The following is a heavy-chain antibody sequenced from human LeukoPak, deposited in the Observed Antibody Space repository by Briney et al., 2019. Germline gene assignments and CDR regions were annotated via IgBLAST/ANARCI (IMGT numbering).Heavy chain of an antibody. V-gene: IGHV1-3*03. CDR1: GYTFTSYA. CDR2: INAGNGNT. Sequence: GASVKVSCKASGYTFTSYAMHWVRQAPGQRLEWMGWINAGNGNTKYSQEFQGRVTITRDTSASTAYMELSSLRSEDMAVYYCARGVSFGGYTILDYWGQGTLVTVSS. J-gene: IGHJ4*02. CDR3: ARGVSFGGYTILDY. D-gene: IGHD5-12*01.